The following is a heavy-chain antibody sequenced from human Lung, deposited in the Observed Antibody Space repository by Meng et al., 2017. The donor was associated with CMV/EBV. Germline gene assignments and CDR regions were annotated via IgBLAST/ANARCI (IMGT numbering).Heavy chain of an antibody. CDR1: GYTFHSYA. CDR2: INTNTGNP. Sequence: QVQLVQSGFELNKPGASVKVSCKAAGYTFHSYAMNGVRQAPGQGLEWMGWINTNTGNPTYAQGFTGRFVFSLDTSVSTAYLQISSLKAADTAVYYCARLYCSGGSCYTIDYWGQGTLVTVSS. D-gene: IGHD2-15*01. J-gene: IGHJ4*02. V-gene: IGHV7-4-1*02. CDR3: ARLYCSGGSCYTIDY.